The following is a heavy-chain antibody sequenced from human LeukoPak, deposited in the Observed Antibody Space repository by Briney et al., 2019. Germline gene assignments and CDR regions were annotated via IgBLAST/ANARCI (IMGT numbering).Heavy chain of an antibody. D-gene: IGHD3-22*01. CDR3: ATELIDYYDSSGFGWFDP. J-gene: IGHJ5*02. CDR1: GYTLTELS. V-gene: IGHV1-24*01. CDR2: FDPEDGET. Sequence: ASVKVSCEVSGYTLTELSMHWVRQAPGKGLEWMGGFDPEDGETIYAQKFQGRVTMTEDTSTDTAYMELSSLRSEDTAVYYCATELIDYYDSSGFGWFDPWGQGTLVTVSS.